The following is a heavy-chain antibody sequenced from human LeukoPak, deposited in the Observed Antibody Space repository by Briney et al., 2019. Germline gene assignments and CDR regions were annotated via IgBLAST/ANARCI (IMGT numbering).Heavy chain of an antibody. CDR3: ARAPTVLVGYCSSASCQADY. D-gene: IGHD2-2*01. CDR1: GFTFSTYW. Sequence: GGSLRLSCAASGFTFSTYWMHWVRQAPGKGLVWVSRINPDGTTTSYADSVKGRFTISRDNAKNSLFLQMNSLRAEDTAVYYCARAPTVLVGYCSSASCQADYWGQGTLVTVSS. V-gene: IGHV3-74*01. J-gene: IGHJ4*02. CDR2: INPDGTTT.